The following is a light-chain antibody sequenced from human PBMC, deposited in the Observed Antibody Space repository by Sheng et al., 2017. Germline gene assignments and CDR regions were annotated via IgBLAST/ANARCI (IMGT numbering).Light chain of an antibody. J-gene: IGKJ4*01. V-gene: IGKV3D-15*01. Sequence: EIVLTQSPGTLSLSPGERATLSCRASQNVNSNCAWYQQRPGQAPRILIFDASNRASGTPARFSGSGSGTDFTLTINSLQSEDFATYYCQQYYNYPPLTFGGGTKVEIK. CDR3: QQYYNYPPLT. CDR1: QNVNSN. CDR2: DAS.